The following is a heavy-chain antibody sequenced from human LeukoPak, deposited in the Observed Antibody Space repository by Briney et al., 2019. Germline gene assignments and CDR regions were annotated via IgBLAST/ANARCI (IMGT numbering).Heavy chain of an antibody. CDR3: ARDGSSSWYVSWYFDL. V-gene: IGHV4-39*07. Sequence: SETLSLTCTVSGGSVDSGSYYWGWIRQSPGKGLEWIGSIYYSGDTYYNPSLKSRVTISVDTSKNQFSLKLSSVTAADTAVYYCARDGSSSWYVSWYFDLWGRGTLVTVSS. J-gene: IGHJ2*01. D-gene: IGHD6-13*01. CDR1: GGSVDSGSYY. CDR2: IYYSGDT.